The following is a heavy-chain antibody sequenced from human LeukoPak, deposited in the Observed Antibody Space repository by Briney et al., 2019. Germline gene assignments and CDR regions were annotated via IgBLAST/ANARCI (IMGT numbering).Heavy chain of an antibody. CDR3: ARDYYDSSGYYFDY. CDR2: IIPIFGTA. Sequence: GASVKVSCKASGGTFSSYAISWVRQAPGQGPEWMGRIIPIFGTANYAQKLQGRVTMTTDTSTSTAYMELRSLRSDDTAVYYCARDYYDSSGYYFDYWGQGTLVTVSS. D-gene: IGHD3-22*01. J-gene: IGHJ4*02. V-gene: IGHV1-69*05. CDR1: GGTFSSYA.